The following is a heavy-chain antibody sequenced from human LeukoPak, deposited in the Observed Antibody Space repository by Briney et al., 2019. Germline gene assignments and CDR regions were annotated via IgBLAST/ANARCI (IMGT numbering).Heavy chain of an antibody. V-gene: IGHV3-74*01. CDR1: GFTFSSYW. D-gene: IGHD6-19*01. J-gene: IGHJ4*02. CDR3: TRDPPSSGWALDY. CDR2: ISGDGSST. Sequence: GGSLRLSCAASGFTFSSYWMHWVRQAPGKGLVWLSRISGDGSSTSYADSVKGRFTISRDNSRDTVFLQMNSLRVEDTAVYYCTRDPPSSGWALDYWGQGALVRVSS.